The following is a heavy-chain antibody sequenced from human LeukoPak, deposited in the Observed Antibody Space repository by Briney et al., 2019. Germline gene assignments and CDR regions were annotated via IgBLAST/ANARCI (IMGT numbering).Heavy chain of an antibody. CDR2: IHYSGIT. J-gene: IGHJ4*02. Sequence: SSETLSLTCTVSVGSISSSNYFCGWIRQPPGKGLEWIGSIHYSGITYYNPSLKSRVTVSVDTSKNQFTVTLSSVTAADTAVYYCTRHFGSGRDDYWGQGTLVTVSS. V-gene: IGHV4-39*01. CDR3: TRHFGSGRDDY. CDR1: VGSISSSNYF. D-gene: IGHD3-10*01.